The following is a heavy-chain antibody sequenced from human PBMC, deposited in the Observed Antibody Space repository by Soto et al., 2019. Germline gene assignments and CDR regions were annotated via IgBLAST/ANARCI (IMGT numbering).Heavy chain of an antibody. CDR3: ARAILLSVYVPDF. J-gene: IGHJ4*02. V-gene: IGHV3-21*06. CDR2: ISKTSSTI. Sequence: PGGSLRLSCAASGFDFNSYTMDWVRQAPGKGLESVSSISKTSSTISYADSVRGRFTISRDNAQNTLYLQMDSLGVADTAVYYCARAILLSVYVPDFWGQGTLVTVSS. CDR1: GFDFNSYT. D-gene: IGHD3-3*01.